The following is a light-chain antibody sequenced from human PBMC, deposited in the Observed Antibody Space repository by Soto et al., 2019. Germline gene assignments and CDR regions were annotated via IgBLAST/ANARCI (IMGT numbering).Light chain of an antibody. V-gene: IGLV2-14*01. CDR3: SSYTTSSTLGV. CDR2: EVS. CDR1: SSDVGGHHY. J-gene: IGLJ1*01. Sequence: QSVLTQPASVSGSPGQSITISCTGTSSDVGGHHYVSWYQQHPGKAPKLMIYEVSNRPSGISNRFSGSKSDNTASLTISGLQAEDEADYYCSSYTTSSTLGVFGTGTKVTVL.